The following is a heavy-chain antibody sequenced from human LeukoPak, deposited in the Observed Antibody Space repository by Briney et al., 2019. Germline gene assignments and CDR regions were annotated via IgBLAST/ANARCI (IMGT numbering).Heavy chain of an antibody. CDR1: GDSITGYY. J-gene: IGHJ4*02. D-gene: IGHD5-12*01. V-gene: IGHV4-38-2*02. CDR3: ARHTLGYSAYNAGYFDY. Sequence: KPSETLSLTCSVSGDSITGYYWGWIRQPPGKGLEWIGSISHSGNTYYNPSLKSRVTISVFASVDEFSLRLTSVTAADTAVYFCARHTLGYSAYNAGYFDYWGQGSLVTVSS. CDR2: ISHSGNT.